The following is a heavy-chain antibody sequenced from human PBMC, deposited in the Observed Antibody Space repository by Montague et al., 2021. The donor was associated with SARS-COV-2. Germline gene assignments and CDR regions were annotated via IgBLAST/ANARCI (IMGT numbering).Heavy chain of an antibody. CDR1: GCSISGNSYY. V-gene: IGHV4-39*01. D-gene: IGHD5-18*01. J-gene: IGHJ4*02. Sequence: SETLSLTCTVSGCSISGNSYYWGWIRQPPGKGLQWVGGVHYGGSTYYNPSLKSRVTTSVDTSKNQFSLRLSSVTAADTALYYCVCVDTAVVTFDYWGQGTLVTVSS. CDR2: VHYGGST. CDR3: VCVDTAVVTFDY.